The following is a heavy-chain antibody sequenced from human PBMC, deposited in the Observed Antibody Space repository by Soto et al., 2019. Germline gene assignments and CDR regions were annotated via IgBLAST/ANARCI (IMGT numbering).Heavy chain of an antibody. V-gene: IGHV3-7*04. D-gene: IGHD5-12*01. J-gene: IGHJ4*02. CDR2: IKHDGSQT. Sequence: EVQLVESGGDLVQPGGSLRLSCAASGFTFRTYWMSWVRQAPGKGLEWVANIKHDGSQTYYVDSVKGRFTISRDNAQNSLYLQMNSLRVEDTAVYYCSGAARGDSADDNAFGGQGTQVTVSS. CDR1: GFTFRTYW. CDR3: SGAARGDSADDNAF.